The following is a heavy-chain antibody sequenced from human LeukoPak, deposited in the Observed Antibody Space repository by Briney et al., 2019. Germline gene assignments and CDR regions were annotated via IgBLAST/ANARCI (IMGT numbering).Heavy chain of an antibody. CDR3: AKVGVVVALNDGSDI. D-gene: IGHD2-15*01. Sequence: GGSLRLSCAASGFTFDDYAFHWVRHTPGKALEWVSLISVDGETTYYADSVKGRFTISRDNSKNFLYLQMDSLRTEDTALYYCAKVGVVVALNDGSDIWGHGTMVTVSS. V-gene: IGHV3-43*02. CDR1: GFTFDDYA. J-gene: IGHJ3*02. CDR2: ISVDGETT.